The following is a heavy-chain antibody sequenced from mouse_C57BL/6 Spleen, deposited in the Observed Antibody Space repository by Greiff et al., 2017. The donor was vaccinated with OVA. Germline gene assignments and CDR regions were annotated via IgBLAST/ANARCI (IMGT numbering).Heavy chain of an antibody. Sequence: EVQVVESGGGLVKPGGSLKLSCAASGFTFSDYGMHWVRQAPEKGLEWVAYISSGSSTIYYADTVKGRFTISSDNAKNTLFLQMTSLRSEDTAMYYCARLTGTYWYFDVWGTGTTVTVSS. CDR2: ISSGSSTI. CDR1: GFTFSDYG. J-gene: IGHJ1*03. CDR3: ARLTGTYWYFDV. D-gene: IGHD4-1*01. V-gene: IGHV5-17*01.